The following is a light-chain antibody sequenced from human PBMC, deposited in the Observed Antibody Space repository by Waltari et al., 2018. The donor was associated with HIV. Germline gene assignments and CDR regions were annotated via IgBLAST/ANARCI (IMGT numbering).Light chain of an antibody. J-gene: IGLJ1*01. CDR3: SSFSSSSTPYV. CDR1: TSAAGGSKY. Sequence: QSGLTQPASVSGSPGQPLTPPRPGPTSAAGGSKYVSWYQQHPGKAPKLIIYEVSNRPSGVSNRFSGSKSGNTASLTIAGLQPEDETDYYCSSFSSSSTPYVFGTGTKVTVL. V-gene: IGLV2-14*01. CDR2: EVS.